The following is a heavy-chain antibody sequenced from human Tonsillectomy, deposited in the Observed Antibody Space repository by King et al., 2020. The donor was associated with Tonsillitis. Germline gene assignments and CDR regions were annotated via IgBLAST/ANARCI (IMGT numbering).Heavy chain of an antibody. CDR2: INYSGST. CDR1: GGSISIYY. J-gene: IGHJ4*02. CDR3: ARHGTSAITSRSALDY. V-gene: IGHV4-59*08. Sequence: VQLQESGPGLVKPSETMSLTCTVSGGSISIYYWSWIRQPPGKGLEWIGYINYSGSTNYNPSLKSRVTISVDTSTNQFSLRLNSVTAADTAVYYCARHGTSAITSRSALDYWGQGTVVTVSS. D-gene: IGHD1-20*01.